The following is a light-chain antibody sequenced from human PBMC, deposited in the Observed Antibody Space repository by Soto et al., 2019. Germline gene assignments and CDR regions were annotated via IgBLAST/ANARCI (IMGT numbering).Light chain of an antibody. Sequence: QSALTQPASVSGSPGQSITISCTGTSSDIGGYNYVSWYQQYPGKAPKVMIYDVSNRPSGVSNRFSGSKSGNTASLTISGLQAEDEADYCCSSYTSSSTLEVFGTGTKVTVL. CDR3: SSYTSSSTLEV. CDR2: DVS. V-gene: IGLV2-14*01. J-gene: IGLJ1*01. CDR1: SSDIGGYNY.